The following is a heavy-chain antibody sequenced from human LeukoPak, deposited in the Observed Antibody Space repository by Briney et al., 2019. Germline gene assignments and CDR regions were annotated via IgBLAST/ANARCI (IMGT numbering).Heavy chain of an antibody. J-gene: IGHJ4*02. CDR2: IIPILGTA. D-gene: IGHD2-2*01. Sequence: GASVKVSCKASGGTSSNYAISWVRQAPGQGLEWMGRIIPILGTANYAQKFQGRVTITADKSTSTAYMELSSLRSEDTAVYYCARDFDDDCSSTSCYLTDYWGQGTLVTVSS. CDR1: GGTSSNYA. CDR3: ARDFDDDCSSTSCYLTDY. V-gene: IGHV1-69*04.